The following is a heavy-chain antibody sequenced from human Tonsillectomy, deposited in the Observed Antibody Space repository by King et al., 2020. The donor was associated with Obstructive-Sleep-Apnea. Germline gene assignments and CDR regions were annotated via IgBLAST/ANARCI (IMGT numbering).Heavy chain of an antibody. CDR3: ATAGGSL. D-gene: IGHD1-26*01. J-gene: IGHJ3*01. Sequence: QLVQSGGSLVKPGGSLRLSCAASVFTFSNAWMTWVRQAPGKGLEWFGRIKSKTDGGTTDYAAPVKGRFTISRDDSKNTLYLQMNSLKTEDTAVYYCATAGGSLWGQGTMVTVSS. V-gene: IGHV3-15*01. CDR1: VFTFSNAW. CDR2: IKSKTDGGTT.